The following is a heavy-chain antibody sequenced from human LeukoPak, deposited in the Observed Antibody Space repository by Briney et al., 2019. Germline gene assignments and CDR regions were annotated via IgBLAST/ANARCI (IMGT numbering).Heavy chain of an antibody. V-gene: IGHV3-74*01. Sequence: QAGGSLRLSCTASGLSISGYWMHWVRQAPGKGLVWLSRITSDGSGTDYADSVKGRFTVSRDNGKNTVYLRMSSLRAEDTAVYYCARDPYILDAAWGQGTLATVSS. CDR2: ITSDGSGT. D-gene: IGHD3-16*01. CDR3: ARDPYILDAA. CDR1: GLSISGYW. J-gene: IGHJ5*02.